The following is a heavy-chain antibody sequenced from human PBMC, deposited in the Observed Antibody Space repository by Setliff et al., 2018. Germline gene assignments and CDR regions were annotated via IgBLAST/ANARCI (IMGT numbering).Heavy chain of an antibody. Sequence: ASVKVSCKASGYTFVGYYLHWVRQAPGQGLEWMGWINPKTGGTNYAQKFQGRVTMTRDASINTAFMHLSSLKSDDMAVYYCAREPYDYTWGSYRSPYFGHWGQGALVTVSS. CDR3: AREPYDYTWGSYRSPYFGH. D-gene: IGHD3-16*02. J-gene: IGHJ4*02. CDR2: INPKTGGT. V-gene: IGHV1-2*02. CDR1: GYTFVGYY.